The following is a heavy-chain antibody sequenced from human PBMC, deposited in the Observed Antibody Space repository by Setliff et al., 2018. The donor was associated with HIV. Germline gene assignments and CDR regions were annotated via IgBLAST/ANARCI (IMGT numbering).Heavy chain of an antibody. CDR3: ARVIDYGVLYWSYYMDV. CDR1: GYTLTNYG. V-gene: IGHV1-18*01. J-gene: IGHJ6*03. CDR2: ISADNGDK. D-gene: IGHD4-17*01. Sequence: GASVKVSCKASGYTLTNYGISWVRQAPGQGLEWMGWISADNGDKNYPQKPQGRVTMTTDTSTSTAYMELRSLRSDATAVYYCARVIDYGVLYWSYYMDVWGKGTTVTVSS.